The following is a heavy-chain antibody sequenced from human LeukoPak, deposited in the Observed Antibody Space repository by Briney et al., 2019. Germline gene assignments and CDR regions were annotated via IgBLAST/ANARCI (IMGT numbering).Heavy chain of an antibody. J-gene: IGHJ4*02. CDR2: ISYDGSNK. CDR1: GFTFSSYA. V-gene: IGHV3-30*04. D-gene: IGHD2-2*01. CDR3: ARGGVVPAAPDY. Sequence: PGRSLRLSCAASGFTFSSYAMHWVHQAPGKGLEWVAVISYDGSNKYYADSVKGRFTISRDNSKNTLYLQMNSLRAEDTAAYYCARGGVVPAAPDYWGQGTLVTVSS.